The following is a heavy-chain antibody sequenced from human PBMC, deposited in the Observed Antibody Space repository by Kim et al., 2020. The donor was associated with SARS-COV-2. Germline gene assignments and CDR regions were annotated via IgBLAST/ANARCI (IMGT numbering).Heavy chain of an antibody. CDR3: ARVLPDILTGYYTALDY. Sequence: VKGRFTISKDNAKNSLYLQVNCLRAEDTAVYYCARVLPDILTGYYTALDYWGQGALVTVSS. V-gene: IGHV3-7*04. D-gene: IGHD3-9*01. J-gene: IGHJ4*02.